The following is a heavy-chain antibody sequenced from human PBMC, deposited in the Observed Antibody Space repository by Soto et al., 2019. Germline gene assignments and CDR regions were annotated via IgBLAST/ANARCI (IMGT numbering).Heavy chain of an antibody. Sequence: ASVKVSCKASGYIFTDYYLHWVRQAPGQGLEYMGWINPNTGGTKYTQKFQGRVSMTGGTLLLNWLTSDDTAVYYCARSLSTIGARLDYWGQGTLVTVSS. V-gene: IGHV1-2*02. D-gene: IGHD6-6*01. CDR3: ARSLSTIGARLDY. CDR1: GYIFTDYY. CDR2: INPNTGGT. J-gene: IGHJ4*01.